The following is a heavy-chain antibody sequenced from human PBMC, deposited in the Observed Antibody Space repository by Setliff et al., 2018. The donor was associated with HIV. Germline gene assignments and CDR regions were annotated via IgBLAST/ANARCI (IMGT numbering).Heavy chain of an antibody. V-gene: IGHV1-69*13. Sequence: SVKVSCKASGGTFSSYAISWVRQAPGQGLEWMGGIIPIFGTANYAQKFQGRVTITVDESTNTAYMELSSLRSEDTAVYYCASGSHGEGATDYWGLGTLVTVSS. CDR1: GGTFSSYA. J-gene: IGHJ4*02. CDR3: ASGSHGEGATDY. CDR2: IIPIFGTA. D-gene: IGHD1-26*01.